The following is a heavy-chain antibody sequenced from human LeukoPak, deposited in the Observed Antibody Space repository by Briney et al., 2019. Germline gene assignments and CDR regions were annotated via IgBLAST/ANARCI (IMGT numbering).Heavy chain of an antibody. D-gene: IGHD6-19*01. Sequence: PGGSLRLSCAASGFTFSSYAMSWVRQAPGKGLEWVSAISGSGGSTYYADSVKGRFTISRDNSKNTLYLQMNSLRAEDTAVYYCAKTGSSSGWHEDYFDYWGQGTLVTVSS. CDR1: GFTFSSYA. V-gene: IGHV3-23*01. J-gene: IGHJ4*02. CDR2: ISGSGGST. CDR3: AKTGSSSGWHEDYFDY.